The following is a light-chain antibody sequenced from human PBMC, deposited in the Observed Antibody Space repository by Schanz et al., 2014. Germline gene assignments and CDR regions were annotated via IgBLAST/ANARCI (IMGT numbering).Light chain of an antibody. J-gene: IGKJ2*01. CDR3: MQALQTPAT. CDR1: QSLLHSNGYNY. CDR2: LGS. Sequence: DIVMTQSPLSLPVPPGEPASISCRSSQSLLHSNGYNYLDWYLQKPGQSPQLLIYLGSNRASGVPDRFSGSGSGTDFTLKISRVEAEDVGVYYCMQALQTPATFGQGTKLEMK. V-gene: IGKV2-28*01.